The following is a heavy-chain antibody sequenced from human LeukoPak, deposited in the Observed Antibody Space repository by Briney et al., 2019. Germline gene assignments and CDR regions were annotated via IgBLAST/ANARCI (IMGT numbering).Heavy chain of an antibody. Sequence: SETLSLTCTVSGGSISSYYWSWIRQPAGKGLEWIGRIYTSGSTNYNPSLKSRVTMSVDTSKNQFSLKLSSVTAADTAVYYCARDHGIAAAGNRFDPWGQETLVTVSS. CDR1: GGSISSYY. CDR2: IYTSGST. CDR3: ARDHGIAAAGNRFDP. V-gene: IGHV4-4*07. D-gene: IGHD6-13*01. J-gene: IGHJ5*02.